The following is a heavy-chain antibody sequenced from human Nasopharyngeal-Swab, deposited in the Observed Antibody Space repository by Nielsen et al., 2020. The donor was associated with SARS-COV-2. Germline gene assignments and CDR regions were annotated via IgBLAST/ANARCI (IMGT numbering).Heavy chain of an antibody. V-gene: IGHV3-7*01. CDR3: ARDSEYSSSQDYDY. Sequence: GGFLRLSCAASGFTFSSYWMSWVRQAPGKGLEWVANIKQDGSEKYYVDSVKGRFTISRDNAKNSLYLQMNSLRAEDTAVYYCARDSEYSSSQDYDYWGQGTLVTVSS. CDR1: GFTFSSYW. J-gene: IGHJ4*02. CDR2: IKQDGSEK. D-gene: IGHD6-6*01.